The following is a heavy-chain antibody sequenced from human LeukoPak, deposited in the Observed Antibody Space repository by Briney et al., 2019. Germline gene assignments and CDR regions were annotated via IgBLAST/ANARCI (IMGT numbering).Heavy chain of an antibody. D-gene: IGHD2-15*01. V-gene: IGHV3-64*01. Sequence: PGGSLRLSCAASGFNFNIFDMYWVRQSPGKGLEYVSSITANGLGTYYASSVKGRFTISRDNSQNTVFLQMGSLRSEDMAVYYCARARGYVNGGSCYYFDFWGQGTLVTVSS. J-gene: IGHJ4*02. CDR3: ARARGYVNGGSCYYFDF. CDR1: GFNFNIFD. CDR2: ITANGLGT.